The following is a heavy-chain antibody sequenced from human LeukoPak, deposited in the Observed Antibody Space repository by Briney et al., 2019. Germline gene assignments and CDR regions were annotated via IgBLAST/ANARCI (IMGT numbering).Heavy chain of an antibody. D-gene: IGHD3-22*01. Sequence: SGGSLRLSCAASGFTVSSNYMSWVRQAPGKGLEWVSVIYSGGSTYYADSVKGRFTISRDNAKNSLYLQMNSLRAEDTAVYYCATLTHTTYYYDSSGYYIDYWGQGTLVTVSS. V-gene: IGHV3-53*01. CDR3: ATLTHTTYYYDSSGYYIDY. CDR1: GFTVSSNY. J-gene: IGHJ4*02. CDR2: IYSGGST.